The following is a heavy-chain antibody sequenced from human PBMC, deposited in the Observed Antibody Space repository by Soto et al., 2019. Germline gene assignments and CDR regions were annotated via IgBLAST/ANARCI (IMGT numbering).Heavy chain of an antibody. CDR3: AKPPLSGYYCFDY. D-gene: IGHD3-3*01. CDR2: ISGGGGGT. J-gene: IGHJ4*02. CDR1: GCTFSTFA. V-gene: IGHV3-23*01. Sequence: GGSLRLSCATSGCTFSTFAMSWVRQTPGKGLEWVSTISGGGGGTFYADSVEGRFTISRDNSKNTVYLQMNSLRTEDTAVYYCAKPPLSGYYCFDYWGPGTLVTVSS.